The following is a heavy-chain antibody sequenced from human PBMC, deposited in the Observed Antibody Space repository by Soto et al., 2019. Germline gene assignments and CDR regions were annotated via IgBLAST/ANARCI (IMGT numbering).Heavy chain of an antibody. CDR2: ISSSSSTI. Sequence: EVQVVESGGGLVQPGGSLRISYAASGFTFSSYSMNWVRQAPGKGLEWVSYISSSSSTIFYADSVKGRFTISRDNAKNSLYLQMNSLRAEDTAVYYCARDIDGGGQGTLVTVSS. CDR3: ARDIDG. V-gene: IGHV3-48*01. D-gene: IGHD2-15*01. CDR1: GFTFSSYS. J-gene: IGHJ4*02.